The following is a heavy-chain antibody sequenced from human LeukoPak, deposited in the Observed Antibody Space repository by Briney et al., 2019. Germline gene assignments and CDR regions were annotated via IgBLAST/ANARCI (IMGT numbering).Heavy chain of an antibody. Sequence: PGGSLRLSCAASGFTFSSYWMSWVRQAPGKGLEWVANIKQDGSEKYYVDSVKGRLTISRDNAKNSLYLQMNSLRAEDTAVYYCARAIVGATDYFDYWGQGTLVTVSS. D-gene: IGHD1-26*01. CDR1: GFTFSSYW. V-gene: IGHV3-7*01. J-gene: IGHJ4*02. CDR2: IKQDGSEK. CDR3: ARAIVGATDYFDY.